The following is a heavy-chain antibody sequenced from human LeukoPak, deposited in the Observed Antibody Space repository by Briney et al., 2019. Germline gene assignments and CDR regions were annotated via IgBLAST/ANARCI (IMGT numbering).Heavy chain of an antibody. Sequence: GGSLRLSCAASGFTFSSYSMNWVRQAPGKGLEWVSSISSSSSYIYYADSVKGRFTISRDNAKNSLYLQMNSLRAEDTAVYYCAGDGDYYDSRGDAFDIWGQGAMVTVAS. CDR2: ISSSSSYI. V-gene: IGHV3-21*01. J-gene: IGHJ3*02. CDR3: AGDGDYYDSRGDAFDI. D-gene: IGHD3-22*01. CDR1: GFTFSSYS.